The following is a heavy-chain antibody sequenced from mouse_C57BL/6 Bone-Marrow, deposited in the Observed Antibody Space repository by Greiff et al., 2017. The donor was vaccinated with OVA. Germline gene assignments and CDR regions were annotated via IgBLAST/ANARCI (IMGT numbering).Heavy chain of an antibody. Sequence: QVQLQQSGAELARPGASVKLSCKASGYTFTSYGISWVKQRTGQGLEWIGEIYPRSGNTYYNEKFKGKATLTADKSSSTTYMELRSLTSEDSAVYFCARSGGTGFAYWGQGTLVTVSA. J-gene: IGHJ3*01. CDR3: ARSGGTGFAY. CDR2: IYPRSGNT. V-gene: IGHV1-81*01. CDR1: GYTFTSYG. D-gene: IGHD3-1*01.